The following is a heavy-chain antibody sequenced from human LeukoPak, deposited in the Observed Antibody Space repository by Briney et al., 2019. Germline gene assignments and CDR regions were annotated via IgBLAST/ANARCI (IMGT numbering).Heavy chain of an antibody. CDR1: GGSISSSSYY. CDR3: ARRRYHDY. J-gene: IGHJ4*02. Sequence: SETLSLTCTVSGGSISSSSYYWGWIRQPPGKGLEWIGSIYYSGSTYFNPSLKSRVTISVDTSKNQFSLKLSSVTAADTAVYYCARRRYHDYWGQGTLVTVSS. V-gene: IGHV4-39*01. CDR2: IYYSGST. D-gene: IGHD2-2*01.